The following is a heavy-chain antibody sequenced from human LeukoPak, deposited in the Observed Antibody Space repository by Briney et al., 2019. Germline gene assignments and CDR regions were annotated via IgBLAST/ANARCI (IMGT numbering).Heavy chain of an antibody. V-gene: IGHV4-34*01. CDR2: INHSGST. Sequence: PSETLSLTCAVYGGSFSGYYWSWIRRPPGKGLEWIGEINHSGSTNYNPSLKSRVTISVDTSKNQFSLKLSSVTAADTAVYYCARFSELRLGELSTDAFDIWGQGTMVTVSS. CDR1: GGSFSGYY. D-gene: IGHD3-16*02. J-gene: IGHJ3*02. CDR3: ARFSELRLGELSTDAFDI.